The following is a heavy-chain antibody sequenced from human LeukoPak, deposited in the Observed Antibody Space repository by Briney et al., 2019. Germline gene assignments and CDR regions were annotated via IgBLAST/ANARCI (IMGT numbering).Heavy chain of an antibody. CDR3: ARDETHYDFWSGYWRY. D-gene: IGHD3-3*01. J-gene: IGHJ4*02. CDR2: IYTSGST. Sequence: SETLSLTCTVSGGSISSYYWSWIRQPAGKGLEWIGRIYTSGSTNYNPSLKSRVTMSVDTSKNQFSLKLSSVTAADTAVYYCARDETHYDFWSGYWRYWGQGTLVTVSS. V-gene: IGHV4-4*07. CDR1: GGSISSYY.